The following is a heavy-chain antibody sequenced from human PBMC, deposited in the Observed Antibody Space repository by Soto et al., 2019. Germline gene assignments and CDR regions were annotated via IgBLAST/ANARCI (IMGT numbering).Heavy chain of an antibody. D-gene: IGHD2-21*02. V-gene: IGHV1-69*01. Sequence: QVQLVQSGAEVKKPGSSVKVSCKASGGTFSSYAISWVRQAPGQGLEWMGGIIPIFGTANYAQKFQGRVTITADESTSTAYMELSSLRSEDTALYYCARDLYCGGDCSHGFDYWGQGTLVTVSS. CDR1: GGTFSSYA. J-gene: IGHJ4*02. CDR2: IIPIFGTA. CDR3: ARDLYCGGDCSHGFDY.